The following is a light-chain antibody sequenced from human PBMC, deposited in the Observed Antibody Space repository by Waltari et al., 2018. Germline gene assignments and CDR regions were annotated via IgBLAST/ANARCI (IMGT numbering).Light chain of an antibody. CDR2: KAS. J-gene: IGKJ1*01. Sequence: DIQMTQSPSTLSAFVGDRVTNTCRASQSVSTWLAWFQQKPGKAPKLVVCKASTLESGVPSRFSGRGSGTEFTLTISSLQPDDFATYYCQQYNSRSPWTFGQGTKVEIK. CDR1: QSVSTW. V-gene: IGKV1-5*03. CDR3: QQYNSRSPWT.